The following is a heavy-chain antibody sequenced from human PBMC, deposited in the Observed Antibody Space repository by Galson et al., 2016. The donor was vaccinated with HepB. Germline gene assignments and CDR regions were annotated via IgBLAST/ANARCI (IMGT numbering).Heavy chain of an antibody. CDR1: GFTFTSYA. V-gene: IGHV3-64D*06. D-gene: IGHD2/OR15-2a*01. Sequence: SLRLSCAASGFTFTSYAMHWVRRAPGKGLQYVSAISSNGGTTYYADSVKGRFTISIVNSKNTLELQISGLILDNSAIYYCVRDHYPDKTTYYYWYFDLWGRGTLVTVS. CDR2: ISSNGGTT. CDR3: VRDHYPDKTTYYYWYFDL. J-gene: IGHJ2*01.